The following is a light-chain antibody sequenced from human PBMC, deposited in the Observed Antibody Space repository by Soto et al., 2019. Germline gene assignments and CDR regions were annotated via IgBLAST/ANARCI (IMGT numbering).Light chain of an antibody. CDR2: GAS. V-gene: IGKV3-20*01. CDR3: QQYGRSRT. J-gene: IGKJ1*01. CDR1: QSFGGSY. Sequence: EIVLTQSPGTLSLSPGERASLSCRASQSFGGSYLAWYQQKPGQAPRLLIYGASTRATGIPDRFSGSGSGTNFILTVSRLEPEDFAVYYCQQYGRSRTFGQGTKVDIK.